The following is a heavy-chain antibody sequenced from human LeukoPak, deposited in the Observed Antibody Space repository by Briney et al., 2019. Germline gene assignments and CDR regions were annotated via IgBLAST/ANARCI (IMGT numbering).Heavy chain of an antibody. CDR3: AKVSGYNGYDYGFDY. D-gene: IGHD5-12*01. CDR1: GFTFSSYA. CDR2: ISGSGGST. J-gene: IGHJ4*02. Sequence: GGSLRLSCAASGFTFSSYAMSWVRQAPGKGLEWVSAISGSGGSTYYADSVKGRFTISRDNSKNTLYLQMNRMRAEDTAVYYCAKVSGYNGYDYGFDYWGQGTLVTVSS. V-gene: IGHV3-23*01.